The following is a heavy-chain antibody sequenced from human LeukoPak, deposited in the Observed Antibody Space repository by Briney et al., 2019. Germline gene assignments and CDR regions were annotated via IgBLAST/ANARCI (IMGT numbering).Heavy chain of an antibody. Sequence: GASVKVSCKASGGTFISYAISWVRQAPGQGLEWMGRIIPILGIANYAQKFQGRVTITADKSTSTAYMELSSLRSEDTAVYYCARRGYSYGSYYFDYWGQGTLVTVSS. CDR1: GGTFISYA. V-gene: IGHV1-69*04. CDR2: IIPILGIA. J-gene: IGHJ4*02. CDR3: ARRGYSYGSYYFDY. D-gene: IGHD5-18*01.